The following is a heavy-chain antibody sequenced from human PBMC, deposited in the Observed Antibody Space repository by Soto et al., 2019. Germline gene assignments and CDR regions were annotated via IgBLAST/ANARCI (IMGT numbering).Heavy chain of an antibody. V-gene: IGHV4-34*01. CDR2: INHSGST. D-gene: IGHD6-19*01. J-gene: IGHJ5*02. CDR3: ASGKGIAVADWFDP. Sequence: PSETLSLTCAVYGGSFSGYYWSWIRQPPGKGLEWIGEINHSGSTNYNPSLKSRVTISVDTSKNQFSLKLSSVTAADTAVYYCASGKGIAVADWFDPWGQGTLVTVSS. CDR1: GGSFSGYY.